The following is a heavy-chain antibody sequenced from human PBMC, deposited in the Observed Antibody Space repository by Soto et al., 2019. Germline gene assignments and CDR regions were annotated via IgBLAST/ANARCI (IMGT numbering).Heavy chain of an antibody. CDR2: IYPGDSDT. J-gene: IGHJ3*02. D-gene: IGHD3-3*01. Sequence: PGESLKLSCKGSGYSFTSYWIGWVRQMPGKGLEWMGIIYPGDSDTRYSPSFQGQVTISADKSISTAYLQWSSLKASDTAMYYCAIRRGDFWSGPGAFDIWGQGTMVTVSS. CDR1: GYSFTSYW. CDR3: AIRRGDFWSGPGAFDI. V-gene: IGHV5-51*01.